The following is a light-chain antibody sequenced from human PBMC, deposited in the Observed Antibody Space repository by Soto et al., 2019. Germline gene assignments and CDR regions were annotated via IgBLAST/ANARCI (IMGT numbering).Light chain of an antibody. CDR3: SSYAVKKYFVV. CDR2: EVN. CDR1: SYDIGGYDY. J-gene: IGLJ1*01. V-gene: IGLV2-8*01. Sequence: QSALPQTPSASGSPGQSVTISCTGSSYDIGGYDYVSWYQHHPGRTPKLIIYEVNKRPSGVPDRFSGSKSGNTASLTVSGLQAEDGADHYRSSYAVKKYFVVFGYGTKVX.